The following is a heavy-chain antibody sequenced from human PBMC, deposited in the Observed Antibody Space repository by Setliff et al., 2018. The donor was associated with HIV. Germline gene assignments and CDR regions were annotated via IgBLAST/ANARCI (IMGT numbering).Heavy chain of an antibody. D-gene: IGHD3-10*01. CDR3: ARRVDNSGSLPAKNWFDT. CDR2: IFASGSS. CDR1: GGSISSYC. Sequence: SETLSLTCTVSGGSISSYCWNWIRQPPGKGPEWIGYIFASGSSLYNPSLQSRVSISIDTSKNQFSLKLSSVTAADTAVYYCARRVDNSGSLPAKNWFDTWGQGRLVTVSS. J-gene: IGHJ5*02. V-gene: IGHV4-4*09.